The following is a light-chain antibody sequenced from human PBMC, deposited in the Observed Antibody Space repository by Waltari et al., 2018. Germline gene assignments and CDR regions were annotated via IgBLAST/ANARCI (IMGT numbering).Light chain of an antibody. V-gene: IGLV2-14*03. CDR1: SSDVGRYKS. CDR3: SSYTSSKTYV. Sequence: QSALTQPASVSGSPGQSITISCPGTSSDVGRYKSSSWYHQNPGKAPNLIIHDVSDRPLGVSNRFSGSKFGNTASLTISGLQAEDEADYYCSSYTSSKTYVFGTGTKVTVL. J-gene: IGLJ1*01. CDR2: DVS.